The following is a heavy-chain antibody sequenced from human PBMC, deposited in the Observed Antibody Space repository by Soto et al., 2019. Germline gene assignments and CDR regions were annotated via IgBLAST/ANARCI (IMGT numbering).Heavy chain of an antibody. V-gene: IGHV1-3*01. CDR3: ARGGLVYDIVS. CDR2: INAGNGNT. Sequence: QVQLVQSGAEVKKPGASVKVSCKASGYTFTSYAMHWVRQAPGQRLEWMGWINAGNGNTKYSQKFQGRVTITRDTAASTAYMEVSSLRSEDTAVYYCARGGLVYDIVSWGQGTLVTVSS. D-gene: IGHD3-9*01. CDR1: GYTFTSYA. J-gene: IGHJ4*02.